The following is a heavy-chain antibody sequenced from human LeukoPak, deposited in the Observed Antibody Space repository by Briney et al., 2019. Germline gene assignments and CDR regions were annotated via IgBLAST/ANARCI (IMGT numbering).Heavy chain of an antibody. CDR2: IYYSGST. CDR1: GGSIRDYQ. V-gene: IGHV4-59*08. CDR3: ASGEYGDYY. Sequence: SETLSLTCAVSGGSIRDYQWSWIRQPPGKGLEWIGYIYYSGSTYYNPSLKSRVTISVDTSKNQFSLKLSSVTAADTAVYYCASGEYGDYYWGQGTLVTVSS. D-gene: IGHD4-17*01. J-gene: IGHJ4*02.